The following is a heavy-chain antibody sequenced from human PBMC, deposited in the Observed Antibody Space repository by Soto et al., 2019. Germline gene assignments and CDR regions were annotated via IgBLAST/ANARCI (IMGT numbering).Heavy chain of an antibody. D-gene: IGHD5-18*01. CDR1: GFTFSTYG. V-gene: IGHV3-33*01. J-gene: IGHJ4*02. CDR2: IWHDGTKT. Sequence: QVQLVESGGGMVQPGTSLRLSCAASGFTFSTYGMNWVRQAPGKGLEWLAVIWHDGTKTYYTDSVKGRFTISRDNSKNTLHLQVNSLRDEDTGVYYCATGRGTSYGYSDYWGQGTLVTVSS. CDR3: ATGRGTSYGYSDY.